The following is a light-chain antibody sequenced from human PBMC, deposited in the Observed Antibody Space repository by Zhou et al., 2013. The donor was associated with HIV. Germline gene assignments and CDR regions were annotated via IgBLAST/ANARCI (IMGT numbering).Light chain of an antibody. CDR3: QQYNNWPGFT. J-gene: IGKJ3*01. CDR2: VHP. Sequence: EIVMTQSPATLSVSPGERATLSCRASQTVSSNLAWYQQKRRRPRPPEASSSLVHPTRASGIPARFSGSGSGTEFTLTINSIQSDDFAVYYCQQYNNWPGFTFGPGTKVDIK. V-gene: IGKV3-15*01. CDR1: QTVSSN.